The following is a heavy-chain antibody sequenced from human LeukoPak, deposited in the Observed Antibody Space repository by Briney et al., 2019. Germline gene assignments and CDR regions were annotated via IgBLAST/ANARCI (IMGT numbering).Heavy chain of an antibody. CDR3: ARGRYCSADICSGGDAFDI. CDR2: IYTRGST. V-gene: IGHV4-4*07. CDR1: GGSIETYY. Sequence: PSETLSLTCTVSGGSIETYYWSWIRQPAGTGLEWIGRIYTRGSTNYNPSLKSRVTMSVDTSKNQFSLKLSSVTAADTAVYYCARGRYCSADICSGGDAFDIWGQGTMVSVSS. D-gene: IGHD2-15*01. J-gene: IGHJ3*02.